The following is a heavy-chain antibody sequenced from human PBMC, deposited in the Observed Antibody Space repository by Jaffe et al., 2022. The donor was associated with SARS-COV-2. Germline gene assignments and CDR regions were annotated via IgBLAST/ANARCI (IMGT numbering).Heavy chain of an antibody. Sequence: QVHLVESGGGVVQPGRSLRLSCAASGFTFSSYVMHWVRQAPGKGLEWVAVISYDGRDKYYTDAVKGRFTISRDNSENTLYLQMQSLRAEDTAVYYCAKLAVAGTRDGYYFDYWGQGTLVTVSS. J-gene: IGHJ4*02. CDR2: ISYDGRDK. CDR3: AKLAVAGTRDGYYFDY. V-gene: IGHV3-30*18. CDR1: GFTFSSYV. D-gene: IGHD6-19*01.